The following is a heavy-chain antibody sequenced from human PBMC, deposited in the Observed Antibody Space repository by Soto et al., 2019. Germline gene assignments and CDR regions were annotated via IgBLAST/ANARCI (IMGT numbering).Heavy chain of an antibody. CDR2: ISYDGSNK. J-gene: IGHJ4*02. D-gene: IGHD3-22*01. Sequence: GGSLRLSCAASGFTFSSYAMHWVRQAPGKGLEWVAVISYDGSNKYYADSVKGRFTISRDNSKNTLYLQMNSLRAEDTAVYYCAREDNYSDSHQREALDYWGQGTLVTVSS. CDR1: GFTFSSYA. V-gene: IGHV3-30-3*01. CDR3: AREDNYSDSHQREALDY.